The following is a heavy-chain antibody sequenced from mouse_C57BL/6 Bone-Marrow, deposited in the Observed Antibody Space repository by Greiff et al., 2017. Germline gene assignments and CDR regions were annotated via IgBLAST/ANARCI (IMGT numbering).Heavy chain of an antibody. CDR3: ARDWDYFDY. Sequence: VQLKESGAELVKPGASVKISCKVSGYAFSTYWLNWVKQRPGKGLAWIGQIYPGDGDTNYNGKFKGKATLTADKSSSTAYMQLSSLTSEDSAVYFCARDWDYFDYWGQGTTLTVSS. D-gene: IGHD4-1*01. CDR1: GYAFSTYW. CDR2: IYPGDGDT. J-gene: IGHJ2*01. V-gene: IGHV1-80*01.